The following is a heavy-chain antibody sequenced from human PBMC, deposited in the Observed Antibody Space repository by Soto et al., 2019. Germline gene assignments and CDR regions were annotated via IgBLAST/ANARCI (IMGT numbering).Heavy chain of an antibody. CDR3: ARDNADGYWSSTSCYEAGYYYYMDV. V-gene: IGHV1-3*01. CDR2: INAGNGNT. CDR1: GYTFTSYA. J-gene: IGHJ6*03. Sequence: QVQLVQSGAEVKKPGASVKVSCKASGYTFTSYAMHWVRQAPGQRLEWMGWINAGNGNTKYSQKFQGRVTITRDTSASTAYMELGSLRSEDTAVYYCARDNADGYWSSTSCYEAGYYYYMDVWGKGTTVTVSS. D-gene: IGHD2-2*03.